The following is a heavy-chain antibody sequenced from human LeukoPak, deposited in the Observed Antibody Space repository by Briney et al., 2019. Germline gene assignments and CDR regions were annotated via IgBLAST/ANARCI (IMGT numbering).Heavy chain of an antibody. Sequence: GGSLRRSCAASGFTFSSYGMHWVRQAPGKGLEWVAFIRYDGSNKYYADSVKGRFTISRDNSKNTLYLQMNSLRAEDTAVYYCAKVLQESPRYYYYMDVWGKGTTVTVSS. V-gene: IGHV3-30*02. J-gene: IGHJ6*03. D-gene: IGHD4-11*01. CDR2: IRYDGSNK. CDR3: AKVLQESPRYYYYMDV. CDR1: GFTFSSYG.